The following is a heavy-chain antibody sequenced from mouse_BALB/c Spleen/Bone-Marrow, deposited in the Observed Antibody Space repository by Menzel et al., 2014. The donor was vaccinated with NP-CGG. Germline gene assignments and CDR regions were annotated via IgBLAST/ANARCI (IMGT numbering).Heavy chain of an antibody. D-gene: IGHD2-4*01. J-gene: IGHJ4*01. CDR3: SREITRYAVDY. CDR1: GYAFTNYW. Sequence: QVQLQQPGAELVRPGTSVKVSCKASGYAFTNYWIEWVKPRPGQGLEWIGAINPGSGGVNYNEKFKGKATLTADKSSSTAYIQLSSLTSDDSAVYFCSREITRYAVDYWGQGTSVTVSS. V-gene: IGHV1-54*01. CDR2: INPGSGGV.